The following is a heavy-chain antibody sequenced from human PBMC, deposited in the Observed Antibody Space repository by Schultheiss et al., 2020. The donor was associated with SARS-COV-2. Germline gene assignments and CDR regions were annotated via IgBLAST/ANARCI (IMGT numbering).Heavy chain of an antibody. CDR3: AKALLVDHYYGMDV. V-gene: IGHV3-23*01. D-gene: IGHD3-10*01. CDR1: GFTFSSYW. CDR2: ISWNSGSI. J-gene: IGHJ6*02. Sequence: GESLKISCAASGFTFSSYWMHWVRQAPGKGLEWVSGISWNSGSIGYADSVKGRFTISRDNSKNTLYLQMNSLRAEDTAVYYCAKALLVDHYYGMDVWGQGTTVTVSS.